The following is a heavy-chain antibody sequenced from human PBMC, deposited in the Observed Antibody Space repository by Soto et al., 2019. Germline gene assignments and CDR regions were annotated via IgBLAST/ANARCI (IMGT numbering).Heavy chain of an antibody. J-gene: IGHJ4*03. V-gene: IGHV4-39*01. Sequence: SETLSLTCTVSGGSIGSSSYYWGWIRQPPGKGLEWIGSIYYNGSTYYNPSLKSRVTISVDTSKNQLSLKLSSVTAADTAVYYCARQGGYGDYVRYFDYWGQGTTVTVSS. CDR1: GGSIGSSSYY. CDR2: IYYNGST. CDR3: ARQGGYGDYVRYFDY. D-gene: IGHD4-17*01.